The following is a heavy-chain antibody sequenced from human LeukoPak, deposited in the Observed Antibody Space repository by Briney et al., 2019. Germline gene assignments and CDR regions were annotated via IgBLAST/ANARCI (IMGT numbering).Heavy chain of an antibody. D-gene: IGHD3-10*01. Sequence: PSETLSLTCSISGGSISTYYWSWIRQPPGKGLEWIGYVYYSGASNYNPSLKSRLTISVDKSKNQFSLKLSSVTAADTAVHYCARGYGSGSSDYYYGMDVWGHGATVTVSS. J-gene: IGHJ6*02. CDR3: ARGYGSGSSDYYYGMDV. CDR1: GGSISTYY. CDR2: VYYSGAS. V-gene: IGHV4-59*01.